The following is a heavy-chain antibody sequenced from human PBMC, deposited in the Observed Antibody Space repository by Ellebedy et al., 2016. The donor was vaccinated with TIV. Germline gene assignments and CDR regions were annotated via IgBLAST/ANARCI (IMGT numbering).Heavy chain of an antibody. Sequence: SETLSLTXAVYGGSFSGYYWTWIRQPPGKGLEWIGEINHSGSTNYNPSLKSRVTISVDTSKNQFSLKLRSVTAADTAVYYCARDQGRRKATDYWGQGTLVTVSS. CDR3: ARDQGRRKATDY. V-gene: IGHV4-34*01. J-gene: IGHJ4*02. D-gene: IGHD5-12*01. CDR2: INHSGST. CDR1: GGSFSGYY.